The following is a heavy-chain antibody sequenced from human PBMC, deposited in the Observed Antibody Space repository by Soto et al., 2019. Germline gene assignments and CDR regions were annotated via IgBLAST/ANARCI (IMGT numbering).Heavy chain of an antibody. CDR2: ISSGGSTI. D-gene: IGHD6-13*01. V-gene: IGHV3-11*01. Sequence: GGSLRLSCVASGLTFRDYYMSWIRQAPGKGLEWVSYISSGGSTISYSDSVKGRFTISRDSAKNSLYLQMNSLRAEDTAVYYCARDMYSSKHDFDYWGQGTLVTVSS. CDR3: ARDMYSSKHDFDY. CDR1: GLTFRDYY. J-gene: IGHJ4*02.